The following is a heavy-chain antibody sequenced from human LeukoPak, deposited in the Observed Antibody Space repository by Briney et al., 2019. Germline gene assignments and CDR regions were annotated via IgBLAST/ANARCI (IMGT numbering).Heavy chain of an antibody. Sequence: GGSLRLSCAASGFTFSSYAMSWVRQAPGKGLEWVSAISGSGGSTYYADSVKGRFTISRDNSKNTLYLQMNSLRAEDTAVHYCAKDTSLRYFDWLPSSLSFDYWGQGTLVTVSS. CDR1: GFTFSSYA. D-gene: IGHD3-9*01. CDR3: AKDTSLRYFDWLPSSLSFDY. CDR2: ISGSGGST. J-gene: IGHJ4*02. V-gene: IGHV3-23*01.